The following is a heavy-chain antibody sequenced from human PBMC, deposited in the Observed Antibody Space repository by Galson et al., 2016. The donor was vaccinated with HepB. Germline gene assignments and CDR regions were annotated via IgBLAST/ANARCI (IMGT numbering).Heavy chain of an antibody. Sequence: SLRLSCAASGFTFSTYSMNWVRQAPGKGLEWVSCMSSGSSSIYYADSVKGRFTISRDNAKNSLYLQLTSLRDEDTAVYYCARDGYSGSLYLGSAFDIWGQGTVVTVSS. CDR3: ARDGYSGSLYLGSAFDI. V-gene: IGHV3-48*02. CDR1: GFTFSTYS. CDR2: MSSGSSSI. J-gene: IGHJ3*02. D-gene: IGHD6-13*01.